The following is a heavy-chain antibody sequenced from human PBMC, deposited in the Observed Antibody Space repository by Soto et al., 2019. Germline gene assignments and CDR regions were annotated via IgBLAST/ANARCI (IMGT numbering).Heavy chain of an antibody. V-gene: IGHV3-21*01. CDR1: GFSFTSYT. CDR2: ISAGGRSI. Sequence: EVQLVESGGGLVKPGGSLRVSCAASGFSFTSYTMNWVRQAPGKGLEWVASISAGGRSIYYADSLKGRSTVSRDNAKSSLYLQMNSLGAEDTAVYHCARSTPGNPFDIWGQGTMVTVSS. D-gene: IGHD3-10*01. CDR3: ARSTPGNPFDI. J-gene: IGHJ3*02.